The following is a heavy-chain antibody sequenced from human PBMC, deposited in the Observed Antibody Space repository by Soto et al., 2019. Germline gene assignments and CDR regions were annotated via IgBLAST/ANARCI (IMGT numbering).Heavy chain of an antibody. J-gene: IGHJ6*02. CDR3: TRSLYCSSTSCWYYAMDV. Sequence: PGGSLRLSCAASGFTFSGSAMHWVRQASGKGLEWVGRIRSKANSYATAYAASVKGRFTISRDDSKNTAYLQMNSLKTEDTAVYYCTRSLYCSSTSCWYYAMDVWGQGTTVTVSS. CDR1: GFTFSGSA. CDR2: IRSKANSYAT. D-gene: IGHD2-2*01. V-gene: IGHV3-73*01.